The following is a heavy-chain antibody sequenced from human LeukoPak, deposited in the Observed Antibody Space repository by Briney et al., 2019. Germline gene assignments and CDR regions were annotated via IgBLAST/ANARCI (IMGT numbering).Heavy chain of an antibody. CDR3: ARGVYSGSYYYYYYMDV. Sequence: SETLSLTCTVSGGSISSYYWSWIRQPAGKGLEWIGRIYTSGSTNYNPSLKSRVTISVDTSKNQFSLKLSSVTAADTAVYYCARGVYSGSYYYYYYMDVWGKGTTVTVSS. D-gene: IGHD1-26*01. CDR2: IYTSGST. V-gene: IGHV4-4*07. J-gene: IGHJ6*03. CDR1: GGSISSYY.